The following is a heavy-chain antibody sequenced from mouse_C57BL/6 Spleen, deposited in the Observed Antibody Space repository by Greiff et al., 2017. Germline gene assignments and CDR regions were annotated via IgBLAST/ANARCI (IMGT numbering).Heavy chain of an antibody. J-gene: IGHJ2*01. D-gene: IGHD2-3*01. CDR1: GFTFSSYA. CDR3: TRERGDGYCYFDY. Sequence: EVKLVESGEGLVKPGGSLKLSCAASGFTFSSYAMSWVRQTPEKRLEWVAYISSGGDYIYYADTVKGRFTLSKDKARNTLYLQMSSLKSEDTAMYYCTRERGDGYCYFDYWGQGTTLTVSS. CDR2: ISSGGDYI. V-gene: IGHV5-9-1*02.